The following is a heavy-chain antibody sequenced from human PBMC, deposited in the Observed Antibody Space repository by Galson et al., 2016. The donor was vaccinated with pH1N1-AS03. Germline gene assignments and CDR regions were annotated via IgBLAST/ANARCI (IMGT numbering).Heavy chain of an antibody. V-gene: IGHV3-15*01. CDR2: IKGKSEGGTT. Sequence: SLRLSCAASGFTFSNSDMNWVRQAPGKGLEWVGRIKGKSEGGTTNYATPVKGRFTISRDDSKNTLFLQMNRLKTADTALYYCTADLDYYDSSSFYSDFDSWGQGTLVTVSS. J-gene: IGHJ4*02. CDR3: TADLDYYDSSSFYSDFDS. D-gene: IGHD3-22*01. CDR1: GFTFSNSD.